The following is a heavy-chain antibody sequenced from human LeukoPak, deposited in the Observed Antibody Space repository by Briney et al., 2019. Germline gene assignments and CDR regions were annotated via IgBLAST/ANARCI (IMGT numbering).Heavy chain of an antibody. V-gene: IGHV1-46*01. D-gene: IGHD3-3*01. CDR2: INPSGGST. Sequence: ASVKVCCKASGYTFTSYYMHWVRQAPGQGLEWMGIINPSGGSTSYAQKFQGRVTMTRDTSTSTVYMELSSLRSEDTAVYYCARDLRSYDFWSGYYEYWGQGTLVTVSS. CDR1: GYTFTSYY. J-gene: IGHJ4*02. CDR3: ARDLRSYDFWSGYYEY.